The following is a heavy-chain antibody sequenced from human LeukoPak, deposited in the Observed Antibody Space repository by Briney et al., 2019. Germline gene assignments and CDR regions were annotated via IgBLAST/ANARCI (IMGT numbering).Heavy chain of an antibody. V-gene: IGHV4-34*01. D-gene: IGHD5-18*01. CDR2: INHSGST. CDR3: ARERRGYSTYDAFDI. J-gene: IGHJ3*02. Sequence: SETLSLTCAVYGGSFSGYYWSWIRQPPGKGLEWIGEINHSGSTNYNPSLKSRVTISVDTSKNQFSLKLSSVTAADTAVYYCARERRGYSTYDAFDIWGQGTMVTVSS. CDR1: GGSFSGYY.